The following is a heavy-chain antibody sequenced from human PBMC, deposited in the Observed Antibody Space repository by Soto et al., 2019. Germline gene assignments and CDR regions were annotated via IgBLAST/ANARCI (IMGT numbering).Heavy chain of an antibody. CDR3: ARDRGYCSSTSCYTNWFDP. CDR1: GSTFSSYA. J-gene: IGHJ5*02. CDR2: IIPIFGTA. D-gene: IGHD2-2*02. Sequence: ASVKVSCKASGSTFSSYAISWVRQAPGQGLEWMGGIIPIFGTANYAQKFQGRVTITADESTSTAYMELSSLRSEDTAVYYCARDRGYCSSTSCYTNWFDPWGQGTLVTVSS. V-gene: IGHV1-69*13.